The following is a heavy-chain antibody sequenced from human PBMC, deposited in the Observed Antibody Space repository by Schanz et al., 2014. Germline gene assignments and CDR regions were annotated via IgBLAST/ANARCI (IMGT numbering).Heavy chain of an antibody. D-gene: IGHD6-19*01. Sequence: QVQLQESGPGLVKPSETLSLTCSVSGGSIRTYFWAWIRQPPGKGLEWIGFIYYRGSTNYNPSLKSRVTISVDFSKNRSAVNLTSVTAADTGVYYCARQYSGWSRFDPWGQGIRVTVSS. CDR1: GGSIRTYF. CDR3: ARQYSGWSRFDP. V-gene: IGHV4-59*08. CDR2: IYYRGST. J-gene: IGHJ5*02.